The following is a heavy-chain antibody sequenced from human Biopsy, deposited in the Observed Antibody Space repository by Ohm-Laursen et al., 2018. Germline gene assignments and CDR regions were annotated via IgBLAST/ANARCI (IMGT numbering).Heavy chain of an antibody. J-gene: IGHJ4*02. CDR1: GGSISSFY. CDR2: ISDSGST. V-gene: IGHV4-59*08. D-gene: IGHD2-15*01. CDR3: ARRGSGGRSFDH. Sequence: TLSLTCAVSGGSISSFYWTWIRQPPGKGPEWIGDISDSGSTNYKPSLKSRVIISVDTSKNQFPLNLSSVTAADTAVYYCARRGSGGRSFDHWGQGTLVTVSS.